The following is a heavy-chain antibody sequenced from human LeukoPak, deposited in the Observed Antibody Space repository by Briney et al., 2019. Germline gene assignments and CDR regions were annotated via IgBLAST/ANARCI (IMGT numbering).Heavy chain of an antibody. Sequence: ASVKVSCKASGYTFTSYGISWVRQAPGQGLEWMGWISAYNGNTNYAQKLQGRVTMTTDTSTSTAYMELRSLRSDDTAVYYCARVVPGPYYHYYYYMDVWGKGTTVTVSS. CDR3: ARVVPGPYYHYYYYMDV. CDR1: GYTFTSYG. D-gene: IGHD6-6*01. CDR2: ISAYNGNT. J-gene: IGHJ6*03. V-gene: IGHV1-18*01.